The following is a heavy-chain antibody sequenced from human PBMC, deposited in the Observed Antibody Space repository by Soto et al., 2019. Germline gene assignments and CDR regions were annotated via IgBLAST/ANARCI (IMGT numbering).Heavy chain of an antibody. CDR3: AKSPYFFCSSANCYMYYLDY. D-gene: IGHD2-2*02. Sequence: GGSLRLSCAASAFPFGDFGMHWLRQAPGKGLQWLAVISIDGSDKFYADSVKARFTISRDNSQNTLCLHISGLRAEDTAVYYCAKSPYFFCSSANCYMYYLDYWSQGTLVTVSS. CDR2: ISIDGSDK. V-gene: IGHV3-30*18. CDR1: AFPFGDFG. J-gene: IGHJ4*01.